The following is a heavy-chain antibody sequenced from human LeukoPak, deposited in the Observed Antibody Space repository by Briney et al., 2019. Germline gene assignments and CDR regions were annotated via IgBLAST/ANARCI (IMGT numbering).Heavy chain of an antibody. V-gene: IGHV3-9*01. Sequence: GGSLRLSCAASGFTFDDYAMHWVRQAPGKGLEWVSGISWNSGSIGYADSVKGRFTISRDNAKNSLHLQMNSLRAEDTALYYCAKPTRRYCSSTSCYTPFDYWGQGTLVTVSS. D-gene: IGHD2-2*02. J-gene: IGHJ4*02. CDR3: AKPTRRYCSSTSCYTPFDY. CDR1: GFTFDDYA. CDR2: ISWNSGSI.